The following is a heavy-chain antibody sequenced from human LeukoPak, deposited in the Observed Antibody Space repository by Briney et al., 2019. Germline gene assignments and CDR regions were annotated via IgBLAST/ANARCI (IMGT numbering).Heavy chain of an antibody. V-gene: IGHV3-30*18. CDR3: AKDPQRYCSSTSCWDWFDP. CDR1: GVTFSSYG. Sequence: GRSLRLSCAASGVTFSSYGMHWVRQAPGNGLEWVAVISDDGSNKYYSDSVKGRFTISRDNSKNTLYLQMNSLRAEDTAVYYCAKDPQRYCSSTSCWDWFDPWGQGALVTVSS. J-gene: IGHJ5*02. CDR2: ISDDGSNK. D-gene: IGHD2-2*01.